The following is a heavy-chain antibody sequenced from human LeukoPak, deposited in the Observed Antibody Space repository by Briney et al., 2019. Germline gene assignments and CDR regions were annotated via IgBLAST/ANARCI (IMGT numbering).Heavy chain of an antibody. D-gene: IGHD1-26*01. J-gene: IGHJ3*01. V-gene: IGHV4-4*07. CDR1: GGSISSNH. CDR2: IYSSGRA. CDR3: ARESMGSEGYYDAFDV. Sequence: SETLSLTCTVSGGSISSNHWIWIQKSAGKGLEWIVRIYSSGRANYNPSLKSRLTMSVDTSQNQFSLKLTSLTAADTAVYYCARESMGSEGYYDAFDVWGQGTMVTVSS.